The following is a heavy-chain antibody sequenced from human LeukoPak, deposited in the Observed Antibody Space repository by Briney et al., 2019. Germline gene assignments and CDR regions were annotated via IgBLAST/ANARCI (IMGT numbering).Heavy chain of an antibody. CDR1: GYTFTSYY. CDR2: INPSGGST. V-gene: IGHV1-46*01. CDR3: ARDPSGVGYCSSTSCYHDGNWFDP. D-gene: IGHD2-2*03. Sequence: HGASVKVSCKASGYTFTSYYMHWVRQAPGQGLEWMGIINPSGGSTSYAQKFQGRVTMTRDTSTSTVYMELSSLRSEDTAVYYCARDPSGVGYCSSTSCYHDGNWFDPWGQGTLVTVSS. J-gene: IGHJ5*02.